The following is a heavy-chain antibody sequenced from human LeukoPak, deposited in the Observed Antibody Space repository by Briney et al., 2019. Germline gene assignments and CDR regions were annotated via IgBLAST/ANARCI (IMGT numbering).Heavy chain of an antibody. CDR3: AREGRYRYGYNEYHLYMDI. D-gene: IGHD5-18*01. CDR2: IYYSGST. CDR1: GGSISSSSYY. Sequence: PSETLSLTCTVSGGSISSSSYYWGWIRQPPGKGLEWIGSIYYSGSTYYNPSLRGRVTISVDTPKNQFSLKLSSVTAAETAVYYCAREGRYRYGYNEYHLYMDIWGKGTTVTVSS. V-gene: IGHV4-39*07. J-gene: IGHJ6*03.